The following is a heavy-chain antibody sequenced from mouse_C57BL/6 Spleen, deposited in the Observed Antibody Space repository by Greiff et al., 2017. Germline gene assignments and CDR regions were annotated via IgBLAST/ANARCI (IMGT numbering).Heavy chain of an antibody. CDR1: SYTFTSYW. J-gene: IGHJ1*03. V-gene: IGHV1-69*01. CDR2: IDPSDSYT. CDR3: ATVVATDWYFDV. D-gene: IGHD1-1*01. Sequence: QVQLQQPGAELVMPGASVKLSCKASSYTFTSYWMHWVKQRPGQGLEWIGEIDPSDSYTNYNQKFKGKSTLTVDKSSSTAYMQLSSLTSEDSAVYYCATVVATDWYFDVWGTGTTVTVSS.